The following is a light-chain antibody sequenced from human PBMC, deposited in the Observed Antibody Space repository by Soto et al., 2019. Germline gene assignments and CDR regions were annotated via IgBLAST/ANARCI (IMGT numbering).Light chain of an antibody. J-gene: IGLJ2*01. V-gene: IGLV2-14*01. Sequence: QAVVTQPASVSGSPGQSITISCTGTSSDVGAYNFVSWYQQFPGKAPKLMIYEVSNRPSGVSDRFSGSKSGNTASLIISGLRPEDEADYYCSSQTASATVLFGGGTQLTVL. CDR2: EVS. CDR3: SSQTASATVL. CDR1: SSDVGAYNF.